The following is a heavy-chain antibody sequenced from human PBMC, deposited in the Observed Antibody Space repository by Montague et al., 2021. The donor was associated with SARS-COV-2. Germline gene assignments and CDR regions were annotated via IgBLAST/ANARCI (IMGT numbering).Heavy chain of an antibody. J-gene: IGHJ6*03. CDR1: GGSVSSSPYY. D-gene: IGHD3-10*01. Sequence: SETLSLTCTVSGGSVSSSPYYWGWIRQPPGRGLEWVGSISYSGRTYFSPSLKSRLTISVDSSENQFSLRLSSVTAADTAVYYCASSYYYGSGTYVYNYYMGFWGKGTTVTVSS. CDR3: ASSYYYGSGTYVYNYYMGF. V-gene: IGHV4-39*01. CDR2: ISYSGRT.